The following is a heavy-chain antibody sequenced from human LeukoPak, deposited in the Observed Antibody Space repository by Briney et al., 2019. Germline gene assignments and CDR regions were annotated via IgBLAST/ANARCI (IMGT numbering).Heavy chain of an antibody. J-gene: IGHJ4*02. CDR1: GFPFNIYG. V-gene: IGHV3-23*01. CDR3: AKDATPGNSIWDHFDS. D-gene: IGHD1-7*01. Sequence: GGSLRLSCAASGFPFNIYGMSWVRQAPGKGLEGVSSVGGGNDIHYADSVKGRFTGSRDDAKSTVYLQMNSLRVEDTAIYFCAKDATPGNSIWDHFDSWGQGTLVTVSS. CDR2: VGGGNDI.